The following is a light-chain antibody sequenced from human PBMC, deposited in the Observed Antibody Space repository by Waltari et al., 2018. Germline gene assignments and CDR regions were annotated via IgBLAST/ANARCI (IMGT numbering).Light chain of an antibody. J-gene: IGLJ2*01. CDR2: SDS. CDR1: NIGSKN. CDR3: QVWDSTTVV. V-gene: IGLV3-9*01. Sequence: SYELTQPLSVSVALGQTARITCGENNIGSKNVQWYLQKPGQDPVMVIYSDSNRPSGIPERFSGSNSGNTATLTISRAQAGDEADYYCQVWDSTTVVFGGGTKLTVL.